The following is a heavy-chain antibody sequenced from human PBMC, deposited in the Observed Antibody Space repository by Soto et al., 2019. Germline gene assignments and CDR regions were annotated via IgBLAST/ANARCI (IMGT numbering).Heavy chain of an antibody. J-gene: IGHJ4*02. CDR2: IYYRGNA. Sequence: QLQLQESGPGLVKPSETLSLSCSVSDDSINSDKYYWGWIRQPPGKGRAWIGSIYYRGNAYYNPSLQTRVTISLDKSKSQFSLKLNSVTAADSSVYFCARLEGLATISYYFDFWGPGALVTVSS. D-gene: IGHD3-9*01. CDR3: ARLEGLATISYYFDF. CDR1: DDSINSDKYY. V-gene: IGHV4-39*01.